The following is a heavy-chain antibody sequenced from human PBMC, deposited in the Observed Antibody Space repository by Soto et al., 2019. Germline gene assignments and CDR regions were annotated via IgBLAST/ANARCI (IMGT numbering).Heavy chain of an antibody. CDR3: ARFVRSCSATTCSTRADF. Sequence: SETLSLTCTVSGGFINSDAHSWSWIRQTPGKRLEWIGFIYSGGSTKNPSLRSRVTMSVDTSKNQFSLKLRSVIVADTAVYHCARFVRSCSATTCSTRADFWGQGITGTV. V-gene: IGHV4-61*08. D-gene: IGHD2-2*01. CDR2: IYSGGST. J-gene: IGHJ6*02. CDR1: GGFINSDAHS.